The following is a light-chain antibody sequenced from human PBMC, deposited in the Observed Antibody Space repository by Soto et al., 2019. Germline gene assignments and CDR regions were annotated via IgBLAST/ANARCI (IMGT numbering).Light chain of an antibody. CDR3: QSYDSSLSGWV. J-gene: IGLJ3*02. Sequence: QSVLTQPPSVSGAPGQRVTISCTGSSSNIGAGYDVHWYQQLPGTAPKLLIYGNSNRPSGVPDRFSGSKSGTSASLAITGLQAGDAADYSCQSYDSSLSGWVLGGGTKLPVL. CDR2: GNS. V-gene: IGLV1-40*01. CDR1: SSNIGAGYD.